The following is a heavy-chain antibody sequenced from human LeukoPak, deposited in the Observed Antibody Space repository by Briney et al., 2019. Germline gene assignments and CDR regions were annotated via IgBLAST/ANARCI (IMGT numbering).Heavy chain of an antibody. CDR3: ARVSAPHGSWFDL. CDR1: GGSISTYY. V-gene: IGHV4-59*01. J-gene: IGHJ5*02. Sequence: PSETLSLTCTVSGGSISTYYWSWIRQPPGKGLEWIGYIYYSGSTNYNPTLKSRVSISVDTSRNQFSLKLTSVTAADTAMYYCARVSAPHGSWFDLWGQGTLVIVSS. CDR2: IYYSGST. D-gene: IGHD1-14*01.